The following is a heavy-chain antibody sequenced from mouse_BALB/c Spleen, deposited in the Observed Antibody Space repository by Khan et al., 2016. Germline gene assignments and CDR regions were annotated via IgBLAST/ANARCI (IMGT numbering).Heavy chain of an antibody. Sequence: EVKLLESGPSLVKPSQTLSLTCSVTGDSITSGYWNWIRKFPGNKLEYMGYISYSGSTYYNLSLKSRISITRDTSKSQYYLQLNSVTTEDTATYYCAGYYGHFFDYWGQGTTLTVSS. D-gene: IGHD1-1*02. CDR3: AGYYGHFFDY. CDR2: ISYSGST. J-gene: IGHJ2*01. V-gene: IGHV3-8*02. CDR1: GDSITSGY.